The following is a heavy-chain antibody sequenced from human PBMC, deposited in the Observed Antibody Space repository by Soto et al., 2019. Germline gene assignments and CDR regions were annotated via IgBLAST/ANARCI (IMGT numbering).Heavy chain of an antibody. CDR1: GGSIRSNDYS. D-gene: IGHD5-18*01. CDR3: ARAEYSYGYVAFDF. V-gene: IGHV4-30-4*01. CDR2: IHTSGSS. Sequence: QVQLQESGPGLVKPSQTLYLTCTVSGGSIRSNDYSWLWIRKHPGKGLEWIVSIHTSGSSYYNPSLRSRVSISVDASKNQSSLKLNSVTATDAAVYYCARAEYSYGYVAFDFWGQGPLVTVSS. J-gene: IGHJ4*02.